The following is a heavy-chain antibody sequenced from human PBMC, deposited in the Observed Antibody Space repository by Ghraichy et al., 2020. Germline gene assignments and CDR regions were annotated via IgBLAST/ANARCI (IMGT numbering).Heavy chain of an antibody. D-gene: IGHD3-22*01. Sequence: SETLSLTCTVSGGSISSSSYYWGWIRQPPGKGLEWIGSIYYSGSTYYNPSLKSRVTISVDTSKNQFSLKLSSVTAADTAVYYCAVIYDSSGWAHYWGQGTLVTVSS. V-gene: IGHV4-39*01. CDR3: AVIYDSSGWAHY. J-gene: IGHJ4*02. CDR1: GGSISSSSYY. CDR2: IYYSGST.